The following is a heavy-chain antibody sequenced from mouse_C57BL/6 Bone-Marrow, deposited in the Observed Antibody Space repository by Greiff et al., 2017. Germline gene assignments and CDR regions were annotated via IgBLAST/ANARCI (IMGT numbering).Heavy chain of an antibody. CDR3: AGYGNYGY. CDR1: GYTFTDYN. V-gene: IGHV1-22*01. Sequence: SGPELVKPGASVKMSCKASGYTFTDYNMHWVKQSHGKSLEWIGYINPNNGGTSYNQKFKGKATLTVNKSSSTAYMGLRSLTSEDSAVYYCAGYGNYGYWGQGTTLTVSS. D-gene: IGHD2-1*01. CDR2: INPNNGGT. J-gene: IGHJ2*01.